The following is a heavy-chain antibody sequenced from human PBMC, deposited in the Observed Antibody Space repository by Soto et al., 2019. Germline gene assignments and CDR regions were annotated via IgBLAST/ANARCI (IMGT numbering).Heavy chain of an antibody. CDR3: ARWATVTHDY. Sequence: QVHLVQSGAEVKKPGASVRVSCKASGYTFTNYDFNWVRQAPGQGLEWMGWISADNTKTNSAQTFQDRLTMSTDTSTGTAYMELRSLRSDATAVYYCARWATVTHDYWGQGTLVTVSS. CDR2: ISADNTKT. V-gene: IGHV1-18*01. CDR1: GYTFTNYD. J-gene: IGHJ4*02. D-gene: IGHD4-17*01.